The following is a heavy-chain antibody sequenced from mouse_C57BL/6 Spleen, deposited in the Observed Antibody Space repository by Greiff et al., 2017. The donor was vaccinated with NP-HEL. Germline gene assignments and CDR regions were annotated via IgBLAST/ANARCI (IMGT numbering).Heavy chain of an antibody. V-gene: IGHV1-64*01. CDR1: GYTFTSYW. CDR3: ARWGTTVVAKWYFDV. J-gene: IGHJ1*03. D-gene: IGHD1-1*01. CDR2: IHPNSGST. Sequence: QVQLKQPGAELVKPGASVKLSCKASGYTFTSYWMHWVKQRPGQGLEWIGMIHPNSGSTNYNEKFKSKATLTVDKASSTAYMQLSSLTSEDSAVYYCARWGTTVVAKWYFDVWGTGTTVTVSS.